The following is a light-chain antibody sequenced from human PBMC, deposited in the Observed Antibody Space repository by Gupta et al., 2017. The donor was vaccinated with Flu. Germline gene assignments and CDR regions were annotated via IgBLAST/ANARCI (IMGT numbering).Light chain of an antibody. V-gene: IGKV1-5*03. CDR2: KAS. CDR1: LSVSRW. CDR3: QQYNYSSRA. J-gene: IGKJ1*01. Sequence: DFQMTQAPSTLSPSAGARVTITCRATLSVSRWFAWYQKTPGTARKLLFYKASSVASGLHSRFSGSGCGTEFTIIIGRLQPNDSATYYCQQYNYSSRAFGQGTKVEIK.